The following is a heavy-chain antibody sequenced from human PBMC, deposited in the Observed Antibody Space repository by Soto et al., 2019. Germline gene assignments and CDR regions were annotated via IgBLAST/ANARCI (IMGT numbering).Heavy chain of an antibody. J-gene: IGHJ5*02. Sequence: QVQLVQSGAEVKKPGASVKVSCKASGYTFTSYGISWVRQAPGQGLEWMGWISAYNGNTNYAQKLQGRVTMTTDTXTXXAYMELRSLRSDDTAVYYCARDDRGFGELLDWFDPWGQGTLVTVSS. V-gene: IGHV1-18*01. CDR3: ARDDRGFGELLDWFDP. CDR1: GYTFTSYG. CDR2: ISAYNGNT. D-gene: IGHD3-10*01.